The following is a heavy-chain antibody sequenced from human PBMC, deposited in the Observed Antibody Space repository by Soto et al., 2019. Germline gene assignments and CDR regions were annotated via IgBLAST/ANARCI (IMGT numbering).Heavy chain of an antibody. D-gene: IGHD6-13*01. CDR1: GYTFTHYY. V-gene: IGHV1-46*01. CDR2: INPASGST. Sequence: QVQLVQSGAEVKKPGASVKVSCRTSGYTFTHYYIHWVRQAPGQGLEWLGIINPASGSTNYAQDCQGRVTLTMDTSTTTVYMELSGLRAEDTAIFYCARDVAAGDHWGQGTLVTVSS. J-gene: IGHJ4*02. CDR3: ARDVAAGDH.